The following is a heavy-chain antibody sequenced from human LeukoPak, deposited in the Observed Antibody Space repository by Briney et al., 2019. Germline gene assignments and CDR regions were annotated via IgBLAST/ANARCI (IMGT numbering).Heavy chain of an antibody. V-gene: IGHV7-4-1*02. J-gene: IGHJ4*02. CDR3: ARLRYYYDSSGYTFDY. D-gene: IGHD3-22*01. Sequence: ASVTVSCKASGYTFTSYAMNWVRQAPGQGLEWMGWINTNTGNPTYAQGFTGRFVFSLDTSVSTAYLQISSLKAEDTAVYYCARLRYYYDSSGYTFDYWGQGTLVTVSS. CDR1: GYTFTSYA. CDR2: INTNTGNP.